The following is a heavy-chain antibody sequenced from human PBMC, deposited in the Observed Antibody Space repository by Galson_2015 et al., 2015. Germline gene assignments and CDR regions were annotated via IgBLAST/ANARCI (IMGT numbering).Heavy chain of an antibody. D-gene: IGHD3-9*01. CDR1: GFTFSSYG. CDR2: ICYDGSNK. J-gene: IGHJ4*02. CDR3: ARGTHYDSLTGYSPFDY. Sequence: SLRLSCAASGFTFSSYGMHWVRQAPGMGLEWVAVICYDGSNKYYADSVKGRFTISRDNSKNKLYLQMNSLRAEDTAVYYCARGTHYDSLTGYSPFDYWGQGTLVTVSS. V-gene: IGHV3-33*01.